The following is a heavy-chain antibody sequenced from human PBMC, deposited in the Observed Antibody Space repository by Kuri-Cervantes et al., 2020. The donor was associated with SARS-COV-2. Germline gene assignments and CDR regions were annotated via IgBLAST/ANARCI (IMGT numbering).Heavy chain of an antibody. V-gene: IGHV4-61*01. CDR2: IYYSGST. D-gene: IGHD5-12*01. Sequence: SETLSLTCTVSGGSISSSSYYWSWIRQPPGKGLEWIGYIYYSGSTNYNPSLKSRVTISVDTSKNQFSLKLSSVTAADTAVYYCARGGGYSGYAGYYYGMDVWGQGTTVTVSS. J-gene: IGHJ6*02. CDR3: ARGGGYSGYAGYYYGMDV. CDR1: GGSISSSSYY.